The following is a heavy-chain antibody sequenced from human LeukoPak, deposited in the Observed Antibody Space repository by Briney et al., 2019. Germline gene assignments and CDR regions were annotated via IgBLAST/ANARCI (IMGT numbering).Heavy chain of an antibody. CDR3: ARSPGTGEYLQH. D-gene: IGHD6-13*01. V-gene: IGHV1-69*06. CDR1: GGTFSSYA. Sequence: ASVKVSCKASGGTFSSYAISWVRQAPGQGLEWMGGIIPIFGTANYAQKFQGRVTITADKSTSTAYMELSSLRSEDTAVYYCARSPGTGEYLQHWGQGTLVTVSS. CDR2: IIPIFGTA. J-gene: IGHJ1*01.